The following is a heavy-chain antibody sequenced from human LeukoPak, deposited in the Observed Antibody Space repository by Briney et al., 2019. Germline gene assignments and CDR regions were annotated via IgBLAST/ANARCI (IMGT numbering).Heavy chain of an antibody. V-gene: IGHV1-24*01. Sequence: ASVKVSCKVSGYTLTELSMHWVRQAPGKGLEWMGRFDPEDGDTIYAQKFQGRVTITADKSTSTAYMELSSLRSEDTAVYYCARSDCSGGSCTADYWGQGTLVTVSS. CDR3: ARSDCSGGSCTADY. D-gene: IGHD2-15*01. CDR1: GYTLTELS. J-gene: IGHJ4*02. CDR2: FDPEDGDT.